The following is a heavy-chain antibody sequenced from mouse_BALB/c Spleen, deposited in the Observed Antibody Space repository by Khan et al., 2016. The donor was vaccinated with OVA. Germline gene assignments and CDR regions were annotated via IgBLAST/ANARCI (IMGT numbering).Heavy chain of an antibody. CDR1: GDSIISGY. D-gene: IGHD2-14*01. CDR2: ITYSGST. Sequence: EVQLVESGPSLVKPSQTLSLTCSVTGDSIISGYWNWIRKFPGNHLEYMGYITYSGSTSYNPSLLSRISITRDTYKNHYYLQRNAVTTEDTDTDYCARGTRNRGQGTSVTVSS. CDR3: ARGTRN. J-gene: IGHJ4*01. V-gene: IGHV3-8*02.